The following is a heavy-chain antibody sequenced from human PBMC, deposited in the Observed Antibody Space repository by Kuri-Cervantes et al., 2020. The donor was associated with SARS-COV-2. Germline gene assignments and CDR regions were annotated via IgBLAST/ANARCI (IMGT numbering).Heavy chain of an antibody. J-gene: IGHJ4*02. CDR2: ISSSSSYI. V-gene: IGHV3-21*04. CDR3: ARGGGGATKIDY. CDR1: GFTFSSYS. Sequence: GGSLRLSCAASGFTFSSYSMNWVRQAPGKGLEWVSSISSSSSYIYYADSVKGRFTISRHNSKNTLYLQMNSLRAEDTAVYYCARGGGGATKIDYWGQGTLVTVSS. D-gene: IGHD1-26*01.